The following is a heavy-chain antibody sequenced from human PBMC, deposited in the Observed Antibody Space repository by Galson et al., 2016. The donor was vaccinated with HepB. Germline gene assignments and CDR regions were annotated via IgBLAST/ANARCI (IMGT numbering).Heavy chain of an antibody. D-gene: IGHD4-17*01. CDR1: GGIFSSYV. CDR3: ARYPYGDPSHYYYYSGMDV. V-gene: IGHV1-69*13. CDR2: IIPFFDTT. J-gene: IGHJ6*02. Sequence: SVKVSCKASGGIFSSYVIGWVRQAPGQGLEWMGGIIPFFDTTYYAQKFQGRVTITADESTTTAYMELSSLRSEDTAVYYCARYPYGDPSHYYYYSGMDVWGQGTTVTVSS.